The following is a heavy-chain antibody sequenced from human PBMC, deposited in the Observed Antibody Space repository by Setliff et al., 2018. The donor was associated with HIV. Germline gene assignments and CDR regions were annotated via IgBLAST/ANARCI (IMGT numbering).Heavy chain of an antibody. CDR1: GLTFSNAW. Sequence: GGSLRLSCAASGLTFSNAWMNWVRQAPGKGLEWVGRIKTTTDGETADYAAFVKGRFTISRDDSRDTLYLQMNSLKTEDTAVYYCTFGYCSSTSCYVFDIWGQGTMVTVSS. D-gene: IGHD2-2*01. CDR2: IKTTTDGETA. V-gene: IGHV3-15*01. CDR3: TFGYCSSTSCYVFDI. J-gene: IGHJ3*02.